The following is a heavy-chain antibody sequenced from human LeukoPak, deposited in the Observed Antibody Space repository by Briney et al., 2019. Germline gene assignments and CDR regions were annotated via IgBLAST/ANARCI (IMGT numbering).Heavy chain of an antibody. CDR2: MYASGST. V-gene: IGHV4-4*07. CDR1: GASISIYY. D-gene: IGHD6-13*01. J-gene: IGHJ4*02. Sequence: TSETLSLTCTVSGASISIYYWSWIRQPAGKDLEWIGRMYASGSTNYNPSLKSRVTMSVDTSKNQFSLKLSSVTAADTAVYYCAGLSAAALDHWGQGTLVTVSS. CDR3: AGLSAAALDH.